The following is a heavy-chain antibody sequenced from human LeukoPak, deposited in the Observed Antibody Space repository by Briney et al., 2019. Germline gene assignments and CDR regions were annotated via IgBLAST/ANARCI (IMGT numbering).Heavy chain of an antibody. CDR1: GGSFSSGDYY. J-gene: IGHJ4*02. Sequence: SETLSLTCTVSGGSFSSGDYYWSWIRQPPGKGLEWIGYMYYSGSTYYNPSLKSRVTISVDTSKNQFSLRLSSVIAADTAVYYCVRRMVGAIRPFDYWGQGTLVTVSS. D-gene: IGHD1-26*01. CDR3: VRRMVGAIRPFDY. CDR2: MYYSGST. V-gene: IGHV4-30-4*01.